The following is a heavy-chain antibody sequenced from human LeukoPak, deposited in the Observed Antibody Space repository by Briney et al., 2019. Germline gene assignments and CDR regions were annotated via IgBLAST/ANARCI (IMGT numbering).Heavy chain of an antibody. Sequence: PGGSLRLSCAASGFTVSSNYMGWVRQAPGKGLEWVSVIYSGGIYNDGTTNYGDSVKGRFTISRDNSKNTLYLQMNSLRAEDTAVYYCARRELLGYSYGLRTFNIWGQGTTVTVSS. J-gene: IGHJ3*02. CDR2: IYSGGIYNDGTT. D-gene: IGHD5-18*01. V-gene: IGHV3-66*04. CDR3: ARRELLGYSYGLRTFNI. CDR1: GFTVSSNY.